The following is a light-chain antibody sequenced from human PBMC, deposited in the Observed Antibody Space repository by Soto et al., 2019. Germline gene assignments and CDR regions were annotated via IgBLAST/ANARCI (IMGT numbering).Light chain of an antibody. V-gene: IGLV4-69*01. J-gene: IGLJ2*01. Sequence: QPVLTQSPSASASLGASVKLTCTLSSGHSSYGIAWHQQQPERGPRYLMKINSDGSHTKGDGIPDRFSGSSSGADHYLTISSLQSEDEADYYFQTWGPGTVVFGGGTKLTVL. CDR2: INSDGSH. CDR1: SGHSSYG. CDR3: QTWGPGTVV.